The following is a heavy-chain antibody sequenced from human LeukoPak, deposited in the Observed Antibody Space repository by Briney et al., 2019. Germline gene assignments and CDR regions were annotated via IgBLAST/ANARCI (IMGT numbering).Heavy chain of an antibody. CDR1: GGSISSYY. V-gene: IGHV4-4*07. CDR2: IYTSGST. CDR3: ARDRYYYDSSPRAFDI. Sequence: SETLSLTCTVSGGSISSYYWSGIRQPAGKGLEWIGRIYTSGSTNYNPSLKSRVTMSVDTSKNQFSLKLSSVPAADTAVYYCARDRYYYDSSPRAFDIWGQGTMVTVSS. D-gene: IGHD3-22*01. J-gene: IGHJ3*02.